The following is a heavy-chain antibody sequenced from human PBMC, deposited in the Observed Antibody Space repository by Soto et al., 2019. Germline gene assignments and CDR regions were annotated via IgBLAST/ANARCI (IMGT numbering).Heavy chain of an antibody. Sequence: GGSLRLSCAASGFIFSDHYMDWVRQAPGKGLVWVSRINSDGSSTSYADSVKGRFTISRDNAKNTLYLQMNSLRAEDTAVYYCARDPKAGRKDVWGQGTTVTVSS. D-gene: IGHD6-13*01. CDR2: INSDGSST. CDR3: ARDPKAGRKDV. V-gene: IGHV3-74*01. J-gene: IGHJ6*02. CDR1: GFIFSDHY.